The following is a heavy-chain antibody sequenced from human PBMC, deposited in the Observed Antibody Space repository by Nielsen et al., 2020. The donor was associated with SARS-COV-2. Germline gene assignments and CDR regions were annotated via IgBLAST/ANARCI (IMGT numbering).Heavy chain of an antibody. D-gene: IGHD2-2*01. CDR2: IYYSGST. Sequence: SETLSLTCTVSGGSISSYYWSWIRQPPGKGLEWIGYIYYSGSTYYNPSLKSRVTISVDTSKNQFSLKLSSVTAADTAVYYCARGRRAVVVPAATRAVAGNKFDYWGQGTLVTVSS. V-gene: IGHV4-59*12. CDR3: ARGRRAVVVPAATRAVAGNKFDY. CDR1: GGSISSYY. J-gene: IGHJ4*02.